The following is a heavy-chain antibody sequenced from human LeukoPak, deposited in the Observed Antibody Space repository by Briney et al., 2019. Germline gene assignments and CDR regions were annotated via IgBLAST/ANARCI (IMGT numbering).Heavy chain of an antibody. D-gene: IGHD3-10*01. V-gene: IGHV4-39*07. CDR2: IYYSGST. CDR1: GGSISSSSYY. J-gene: IGHJ3*02. Sequence: SETLSLTCTVSGGSISSSSYYWGWIRQPPGKGLEWIGSIYYSGSTYYNPSLKSRVTISVDLSNNQFSLKLSSVTAADTAVYYCTRTRDSGTSDIWGQGTMVTVSS. CDR3: TRTRDSGTSDI.